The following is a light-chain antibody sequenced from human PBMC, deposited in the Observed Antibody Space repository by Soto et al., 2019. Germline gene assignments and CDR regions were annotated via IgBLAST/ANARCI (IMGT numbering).Light chain of an antibody. CDR2: VVS. Sequence: QSVLTQPHSVSGSPGQSVTISRTGTSVDVGAYDFVSWYQQHPGKAPKLLIYVVSGRPSGVPDRFSGSKSGNAASLTISGLQAEDEADYYCSSFTTSHTSIFGTGTKVTVL. V-gene: IGLV2-11*01. CDR1: SVDVGAYDF. CDR3: SSFTTSHTSI. J-gene: IGLJ1*01.